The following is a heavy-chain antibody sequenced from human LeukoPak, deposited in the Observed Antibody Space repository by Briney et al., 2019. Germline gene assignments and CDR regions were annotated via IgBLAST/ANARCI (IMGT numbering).Heavy chain of an antibody. CDR2: LRGNDEA. J-gene: IGHJ5*02. V-gene: IGHV3-23*01. CDR1: GISFRNYA. Sequence: GGSLRLSCAASGISFRNYAMSWVRQAPARGPEWVSSLRGNDEAFYAVSVKGRFTLSRDESRNTVYLQLNNLRVEDTAIYYCARASWVSDPDAVPWGQGTQVTVSS. D-gene: IGHD3-10*01. CDR3: ARASWVSDPDAVP.